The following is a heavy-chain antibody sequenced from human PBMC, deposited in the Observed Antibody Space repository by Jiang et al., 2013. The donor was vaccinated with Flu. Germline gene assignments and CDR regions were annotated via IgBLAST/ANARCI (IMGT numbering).Heavy chain of an antibody. CDR2: IYASGST. V-gene: IGHV4-59*08. J-gene: IGHJ6*02. CDR1: GGSISSYY. D-gene: IGHD2-2*01. CDR3: ARHGVVVIPAATRGHYGMDV. Sequence: PGLVKPSETLSLTCTVSGGSISSYYWSWIRQPPGKGLEWIAYIYASGSTNYNPSLKTRVTISLDTSKNQFSLKLRSVTAADTAVYYCARHGVVVIPAATRGHYGMDVWGQGTTVTVSS.